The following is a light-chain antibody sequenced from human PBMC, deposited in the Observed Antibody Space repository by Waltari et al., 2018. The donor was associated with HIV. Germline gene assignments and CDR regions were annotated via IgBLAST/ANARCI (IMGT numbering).Light chain of an antibody. Sequence: QSALPQLASVSGSPGQSITISCTGPRSDVGAYNLFSWYQQHPNKAPKLMIFEVTKRPSGVSDRFSGSRSGNTASLTISGLQTEDEGDYYCCSYTGTGIVFGGGTKLTVL. CDR1: RSDVGAYNL. J-gene: IGLJ2*01. CDR3: CSYTGTGIV. CDR2: EVT. V-gene: IGLV2-23*02.